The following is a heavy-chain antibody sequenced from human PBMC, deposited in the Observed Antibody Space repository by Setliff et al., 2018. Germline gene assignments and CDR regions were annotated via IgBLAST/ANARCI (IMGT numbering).Heavy chain of an antibody. D-gene: IGHD2-2*01. Sequence: ASVKVSCKASGYTFTSYYMHWVRQAPGQGLEWMGIINPSGGSTSYAQKFQGRVTMTTDTATSTAYMELRSLRSDDTAVYYCARVEFTSWSQPGEIDYWGQGALVTVSS. CDR1: GYTFTSYY. CDR2: INPSGGST. J-gene: IGHJ4*02. CDR3: ARVEFTSWSQPGEIDY. V-gene: IGHV1-46*01.